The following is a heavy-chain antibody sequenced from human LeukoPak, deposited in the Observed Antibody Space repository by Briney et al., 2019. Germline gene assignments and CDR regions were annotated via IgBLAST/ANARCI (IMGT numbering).Heavy chain of an antibody. CDR2: IKQDGSEK. Sequence: GGSLRLSCVTSGFTFSNYAMSWVRQAPGKGLEWVANIKQDGSEKHYVDSVKGRFTISRDNAKNSLYLQMNSLRAEDTAVYYCARDYVPGAEDGHWGQGTLVTVSS. CDR3: ARDYVPGAEDGH. V-gene: IGHV3-7*03. J-gene: IGHJ4*02. D-gene: IGHD3-16*01. CDR1: GFTFSNYA.